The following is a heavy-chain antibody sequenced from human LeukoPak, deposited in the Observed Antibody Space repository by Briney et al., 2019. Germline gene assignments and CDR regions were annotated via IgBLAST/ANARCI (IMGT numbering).Heavy chain of an antibody. CDR1: GFTFSSYN. J-gene: IGHJ4*02. Sequence: GGSLRLSCAASGFTFSSYNMNWVRQAPGKGLEWVSYISGRGNTIKYADSVKGRFTISRDNGKNSLYLHMSSLRAEDTAVYYRARDPPALEDFDYWGQGTQVTVSS. CDR2: ISGRGNTI. CDR3: ARDPPALEDFDY. V-gene: IGHV3-48*04.